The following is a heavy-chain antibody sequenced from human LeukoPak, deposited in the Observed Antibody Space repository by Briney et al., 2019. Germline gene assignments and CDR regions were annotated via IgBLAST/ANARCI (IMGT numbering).Heavy chain of an antibody. Sequence: HPGGSLRLSCAASGFTFSSYAMSWVRQAPGKGLEWISTISGRGGSTYYADSVQGRFTISRDNSKDTLYLQMNSLRVEDTAAYYCAKDLVRLGETALVGSPYWGQGTLVTVSS. V-gene: IGHV3-23*01. CDR2: ISGRGGST. CDR3: AKDLVRLGETALVGSPY. CDR1: GFTFSSYA. J-gene: IGHJ4*02. D-gene: IGHD5-18*01.